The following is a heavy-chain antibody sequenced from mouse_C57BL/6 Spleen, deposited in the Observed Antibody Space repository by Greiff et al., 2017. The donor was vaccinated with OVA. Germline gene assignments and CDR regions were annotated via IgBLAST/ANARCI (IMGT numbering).Heavy chain of an antibody. CDR2: IDPSDSYT. Sequence: QVQLQQPGAELVKPGASVKLSCKASGYTFTSYWMQWVKQRPGQGLEWIGEIDPSDSYTNYNQKFKGKATLTVDTSSSTAYMQLSSLTSEDSAVYYCASPRAMDYWGQGTSVTVSS. CDR3: ASPRAMDY. J-gene: IGHJ4*01. V-gene: IGHV1-50*01. CDR1: GYTFTSYW.